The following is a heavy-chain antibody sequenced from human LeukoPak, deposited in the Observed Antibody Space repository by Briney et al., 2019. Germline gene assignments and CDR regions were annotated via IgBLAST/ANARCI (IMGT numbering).Heavy chain of an antibody. V-gene: IGHV3-30*02. J-gene: IGHJ5*02. Sequence: GGSLRLSCAASGFSFSIYDMYWVRQAPGKGLEWVAYIRYDGRNKDYADSVKGRFTISRDNSKNTLFLEMNSLRPEDTAVYYCAQEGCNNATCYPWGQGTLVTASS. CDR3: AQEGCNNATCYP. CDR1: GFSFSIYD. D-gene: IGHD2-15*01. CDR2: IRYDGRNK.